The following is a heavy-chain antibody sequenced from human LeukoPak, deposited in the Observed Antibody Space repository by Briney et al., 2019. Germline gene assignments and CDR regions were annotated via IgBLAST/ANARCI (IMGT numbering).Heavy chain of an antibody. V-gene: IGHV4-59*01. J-gene: IGHJ4*02. CDR3: GRYRSAGTEGIGIDY. CDR2: IYYSGST. Sequence: SETLSLTCTVSGDSISRYYWSWIRQPPGKGLEWIGYIYYSGSTNYNPSLKSRVTISVDTSKNQFSLKLTSVTAADTAVYHCGRYRSAGTEGIGIDYWGQGIPVTVSS. D-gene: IGHD1-7*01. CDR1: GDSISRYY.